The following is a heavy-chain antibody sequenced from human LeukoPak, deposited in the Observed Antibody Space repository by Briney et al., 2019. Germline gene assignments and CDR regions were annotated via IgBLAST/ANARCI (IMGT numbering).Heavy chain of an antibody. V-gene: IGHV4-39*01. D-gene: IGHD4-17*01. CDR3: ARPSTTVTPKAFDI. J-gene: IGHJ3*02. CDR2: IYYSGST. Sequence: SETLSLSCNVSGASISSSSYYWDWIRQPPGKGLEWIGSIYYSGSTYFNPSLESRVIISIDTSKSEFSLKLSSVTAADTAVYYCARPSTTVTPKAFDIWGQGTMVTVSS. CDR1: GASISSSSYY.